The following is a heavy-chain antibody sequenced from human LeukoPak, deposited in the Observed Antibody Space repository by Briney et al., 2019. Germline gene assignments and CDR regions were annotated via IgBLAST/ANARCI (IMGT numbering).Heavy chain of an antibody. Sequence: ASVKVSCTASGYSFTTYYIHWVRQAPGQGLEWMGVINPSGGSTTYAQKFQGRVTMTRDTSTSTVYMELSSLRSEDTAVYYCARSADSDYWGQGTLVTVSS. J-gene: IGHJ4*02. CDR1: GYSFTTYY. CDR2: INPSGGST. V-gene: IGHV1-46*01. CDR3: ARSADSDY.